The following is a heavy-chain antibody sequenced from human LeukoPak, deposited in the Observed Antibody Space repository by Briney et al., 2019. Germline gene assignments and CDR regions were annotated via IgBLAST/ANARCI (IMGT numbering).Heavy chain of an antibody. CDR1: GYTFTSYA. J-gene: IGHJ4*02. CDR3: ARSVGEMATKWYYFDY. D-gene: IGHD5-24*01. V-gene: IGHV1-3*02. Sequence: ASVKVSCKASGYTFTSYAMHWVRQAPGQRLEWMGWSNAGNGNTKYSQEFQGRVTITRDTSASTAYMELSSLRSEDTAVYYCARSVGEMATKWYYFDYWGQGTLVTVSS. CDR2: SNAGNGNT.